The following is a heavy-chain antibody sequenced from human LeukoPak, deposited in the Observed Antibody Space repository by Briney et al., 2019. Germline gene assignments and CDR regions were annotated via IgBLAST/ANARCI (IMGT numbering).Heavy chain of an antibody. CDR1: GYTFTSYA. V-gene: IGHV1-3*01. CDR3: ARPYYDNDAFDI. J-gene: IGHJ3*02. CDR2: INAGNGNT. Sequence: GASVKVSCKASGYTFTSYAMHWVRQAPGQRLEWMGWINAGNGNTKYSQKFQGRVTITRDTSASTAYMELSSPRSEDTAVYYCARPYYDNDAFDIWGQGTIVTVSS. D-gene: IGHD3-9*01.